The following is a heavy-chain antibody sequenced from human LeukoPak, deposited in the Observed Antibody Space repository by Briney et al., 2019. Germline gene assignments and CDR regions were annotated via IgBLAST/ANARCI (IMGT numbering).Heavy chain of an antibody. CDR2: ISYGGSNK. CDR3: ARASDLYFDY. CDR1: GFTFSSYA. Sequence: PGRSLRLSCAASGFTFSSYAMHWVRQAPGKGLEWVAVISYGGSNKYYADSVKGRFTISRDNSKNTLYLQMNSLRAEDTAVYYCARASDLYFDYWGQGTLVTVSS. J-gene: IGHJ4*02. V-gene: IGHV3-30-3*01.